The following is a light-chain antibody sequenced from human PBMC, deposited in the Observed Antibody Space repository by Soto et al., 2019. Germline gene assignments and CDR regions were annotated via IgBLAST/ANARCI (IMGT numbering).Light chain of an antibody. CDR2: EVS. V-gene: IGLV2-14*01. CDR1: SSDVGGYNY. J-gene: IGLJ3*02. CDR3: TSYAGDTSLGV. Sequence: QSALTQPASVSGSPGQSITISCTGTSSDVGGYNYVSWYQQHPGKAPKLMIYEVSNRPSGVSNHFSGSKSGNTASLTVSGLQAEDEADYYCTSYAGDTSLGVLGGGTKVTVL.